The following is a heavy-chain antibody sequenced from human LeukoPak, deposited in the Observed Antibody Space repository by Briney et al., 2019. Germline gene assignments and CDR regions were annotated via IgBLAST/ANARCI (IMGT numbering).Heavy chain of an antibody. D-gene: IGHD1-26*01. J-gene: IGHJ4*02. CDR3: AKDLGRYRNNYFDY. Sequence: ETLSLTCTVSGGSISSYYWSWVRQAPEKGLEWVATISGSGGGTYYADSVKGRFTISGDDSKNTLYLQMNSLRAEDTAVYYCAKDLGRYRNNYFDYWGQGTLVTVSS. CDR1: GGSISSYY. CDR2: ISGSGGGT. V-gene: IGHV3-23*01.